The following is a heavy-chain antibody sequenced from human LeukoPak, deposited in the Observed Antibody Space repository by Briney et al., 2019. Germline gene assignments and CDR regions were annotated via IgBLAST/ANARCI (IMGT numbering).Heavy chain of an antibody. CDR1: GGSINSYY. J-gene: IGHJ4*02. CDR2: IYYSGST. D-gene: IGHD6-19*01. CDR3: ASSRSSSGWSLIDY. V-gene: IGHV4-59*01. Sequence: SETLSLTCTVSGGSINSYYWSWIRQPPGKGLEWVGYIYYSGSTNYKPSLKRRVTISVDTSKNQFSLKVSSVTAADTAVYYCASSRSSSGWSLIDYWGQGALVTISS.